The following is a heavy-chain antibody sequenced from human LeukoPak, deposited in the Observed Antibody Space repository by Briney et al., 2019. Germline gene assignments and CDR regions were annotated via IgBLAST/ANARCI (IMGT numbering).Heavy chain of an antibody. CDR2: IIPIFGTA. V-gene: IGHV1-69*13. D-gene: IGHD3-16*02. CDR1: GGTFNNYA. CDR3: AGILTSGGVIANDAFDI. J-gene: IGHJ3*02. Sequence: SVKVSCKASGGTFNNYAISWVRQAPGQGLEWMGGIIPIFGTANYAQKFQGRVTITADESTSTAYMELSSLRSEDTAVYYCAGILTSGGVIANDAFDIWGQGTMVTVSS.